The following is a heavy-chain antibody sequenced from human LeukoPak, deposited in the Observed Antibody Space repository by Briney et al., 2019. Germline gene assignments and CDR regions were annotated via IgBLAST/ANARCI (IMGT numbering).Heavy chain of an antibody. V-gene: IGHV1-69*13. J-gene: IGHJ5*02. CDR2: IIPIFGTA. CDR1: GGTFSSYA. Sequence: ASVKVSCKASGGTFSSYAISWVRQAPGQGLEWMGGIIPIFGTANYAQKFQGRVTITADESTSTAYMELNSLRAEDTAVYYCARGSITMVRGIPPWFDPWGQGTLVTVSS. CDR3: ARGSITMVRGIPPWFDP. D-gene: IGHD3-10*01.